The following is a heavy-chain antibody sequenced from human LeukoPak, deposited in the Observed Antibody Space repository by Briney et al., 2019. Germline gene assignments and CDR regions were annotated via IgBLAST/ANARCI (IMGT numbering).Heavy chain of an antibody. CDR2: INPNSGGT. V-gene: IGHV1-2*06. J-gene: IGHJ3*02. CDR1: GYIFTGYC. CDR3: ARVAGGAWELAGSYAFDI. D-gene: IGHD1-26*01. Sequence: ASLKVSCTASGYIFTGYCIHWVRQAPGQGLEWMGLINPNSGGTNYAQKFQGRVTMTRDTSISTAFMELSRLISDDTAVYYCARVAGGAWELAGSYAFDIWGQGTMVTVSS.